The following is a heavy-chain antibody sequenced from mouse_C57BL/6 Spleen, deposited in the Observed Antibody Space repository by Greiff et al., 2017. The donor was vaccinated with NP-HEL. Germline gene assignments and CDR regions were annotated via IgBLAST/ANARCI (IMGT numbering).Heavy chain of an antibody. Sequence: QVQLQQPGAELVKPGASVKVSCKASGYTFTSYWMHWVKQRPGQGLEWIGRIHPSDSDTNYNQKFKGKATLTVDKSSSAAYMQLSSLTSEDSAVYYCASSPLYYGSSIYYFDYWGQGTTLTVSS. V-gene: IGHV1-74*01. CDR2: IHPSDSDT. CDR3: ASSPLYYGSSIYYFDY. J-gene: IGHJ2*01. CDR1: GYTFTSYW. D-gene: IGHD1-1*01.